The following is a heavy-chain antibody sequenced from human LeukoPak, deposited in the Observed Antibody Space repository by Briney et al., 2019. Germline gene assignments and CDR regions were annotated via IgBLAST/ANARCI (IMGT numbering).Heavy chain of an antibody. Sequence: TSETLSLTCTVSSGAISSSSYYWGWIRQPPGKGLEWIGSISYSGSTDYNPSLKSRVTISVDTSKNRFSLRLSSVTAADTAVYYCARHSGSYLYYFDFWGQGALVTVSS. V-gene: IGHV4-39*01. CDR2: ISYSGST. J-gene: IGHJ4*02. D-gene: IGHD1-26*01. CDR1: SGAISSSSYY. CDR3: ARHSGSYLYYFDF.